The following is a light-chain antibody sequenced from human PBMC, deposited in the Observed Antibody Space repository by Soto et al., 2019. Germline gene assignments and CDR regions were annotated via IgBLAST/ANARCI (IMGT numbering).Light chain of an antibody. CDR3: SSYTSSSTPFV. J-gene: IGLJ1*01. CDR1: SSDVGGYNY. Sequence: QSALTQPASVSGSPGQSITISCTGTSSDVGGYNYVSWYQQHPGKAPKLMIYDVSNRPSGVSNRFSGSKSGNTASLTISGLQAEDEADYYCSSYTSSSTPFVFGPGTELTV. CDR2: DVS. V-gene: IGLV2-14*01.